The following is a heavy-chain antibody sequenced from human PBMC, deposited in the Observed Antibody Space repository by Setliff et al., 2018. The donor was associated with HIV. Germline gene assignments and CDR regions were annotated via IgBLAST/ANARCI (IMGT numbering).Heavy chain of an antibody. Sequence: GASVKVSCKASGYTFTSYYMHWVRQAPGQGLEWMGIINPNGGSTNYAQKFEGRVAMTADTSTNNVHMYLSSLRAEDTAVYYCAKDGAVITPGGALDIWGQGTMVTVS. CDR1: GYTFTSYY. CDR2: INPNGGST. J-gene: IGHJ3*02. V-gene: IGHV1-46*01. D-gene: IGHD3-10*01. CDR3: AKDGAVITPGGALDI.